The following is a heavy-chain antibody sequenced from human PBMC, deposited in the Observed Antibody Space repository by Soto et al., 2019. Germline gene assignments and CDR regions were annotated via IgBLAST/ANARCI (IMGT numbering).Heavy chain of an antibody. CDR3: AKGDRGYCSGGSCYLGDY. CDR2: ISRSGGTT. Sequence: GVSLRLSCAASGFTFSNYAMSWVRQAPGKGLDWVSGISRSGGTTYYADSVRGRFTISRDNSKNTLYLQMNSLRAEDTAVYYCAKGDRGYCSGGSCYLGDYWGQGT. V-gene: IGHV3-23*01. D-gene: IGHD2-15*01. CDR1: GFTFSNYA. J-gene: IGHJ4*02.